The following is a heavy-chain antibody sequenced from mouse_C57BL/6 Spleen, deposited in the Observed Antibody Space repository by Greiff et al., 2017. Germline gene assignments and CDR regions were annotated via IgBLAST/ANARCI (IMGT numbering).Heavy chain of an antibody. CDR2: ISSGGSYT. Sequence: VQLQQSGGDLVKPGGSLKLSCAASGFTFSSYGMSWVRQTPDKRLEWVATISSGGSYTYYPDSVKGRFTISRDNAKNTLYLQMSSLKSEDTAMYYCARDDHFDYWGQGTTLTVSS. CDR1: GFTFSSYG. V-gene: IGHV5-6*01. J-gene: IGHJ2*01. D-gene: IGHD2-3*01. CDR3: ARDDHFDY.